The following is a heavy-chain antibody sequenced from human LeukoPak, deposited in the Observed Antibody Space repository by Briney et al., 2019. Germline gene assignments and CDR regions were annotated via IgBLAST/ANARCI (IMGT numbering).Heavy chain of an antibody. D-gene: IGHD6-13*01. Sequence: GGSLRLSCAASGFTFSSYGMHWVRQAPGKGLEWVAFIRYDGSNKYYADSVKGRFTNSRDNSKNSLYLQMNSLRAEDTAVYYCAKDFSSSWHAGIDYWGQAALVTVSS. CDR1: GFTFSSYG. V-gene: IGHV3-30*02. CDR2: IRYDGSNK. CDR3: AKDFSSSWHAGIDY. J-gene: IGHJ4*02.